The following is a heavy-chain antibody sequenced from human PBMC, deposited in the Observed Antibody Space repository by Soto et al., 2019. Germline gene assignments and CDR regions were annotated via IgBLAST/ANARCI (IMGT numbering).Heavy chain of an antibody. CDR2: ISGSGGSI. V-gene: IGHV3-23*01. Sequence: EVQLLESGGGLVQPGGSLRLSCAASGFTFSTYAMNWVRQAPGNGLEWVSAISGSGGSIHYADSVKGPFTISMDNSKTTVYLKMNSLRDEDAAVYHCVKGYWKGDVWGQGTTVTVSS. CDR3: VKGYWKGDV. CDR1: GFTFSTYA. J-gene: IGHJ6*02. D-gene: IGHD1-1*01.